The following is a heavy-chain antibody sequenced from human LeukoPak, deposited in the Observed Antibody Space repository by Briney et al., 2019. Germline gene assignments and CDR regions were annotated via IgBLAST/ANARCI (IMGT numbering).Heavy chain of an antibody. CDR2: IYHSGST. V-gene: IGHV4-38-2*02. CDR3: VNGPDAFDI. Sequence: PSGTLSLTCTVSGYSISSGYYWGWIRQPPGKGLEWIGSIYHSGSTYYNPSLKSRVTISVDMSKNQFSLKLSSVTAADTAVCYCVNGPDAFDIWGQGTLVIVSS. CDR1: GYSISSGYY. J-gene: IGHJ3*02.